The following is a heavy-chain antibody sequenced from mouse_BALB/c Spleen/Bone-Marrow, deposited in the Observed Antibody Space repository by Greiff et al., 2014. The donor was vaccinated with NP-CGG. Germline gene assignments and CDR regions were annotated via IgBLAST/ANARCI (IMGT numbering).Heavy chain of an antibody. D-gene: IGHD1-1*01. CDR3: ATYVGFAL. V-gene: IGHV1-7*01. CDR2: INPSTGYI. J-gene: IGHJ3*01. CDR1: GYTFTTYW. Sequence: QVQLQQSGAELAKPGASVKMSCKASGYTFTTYWMHWVKQRPGQGLEWIGYINPSTGYIEYNQKFKDKATLTADKSSSTAYMQLSSLTSDDSAVYYCATYVGFALRGPGPMVTVS.